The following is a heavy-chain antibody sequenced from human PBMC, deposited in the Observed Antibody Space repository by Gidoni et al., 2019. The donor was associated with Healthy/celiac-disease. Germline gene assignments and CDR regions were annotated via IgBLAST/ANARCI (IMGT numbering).Heavy chain of an antibody. CDR3: ARAEMTTVPDYYYGMDV. J-gene: IGHJ6*02. Sequence: QVQLVQSGAEVKKPGSSVKVSCKASGGTFSSYAISWVRQAPGQGLEWMGRIIPILGIANYAQKFQGRVTITADKSTSTAYMELSSLRSEDTAVYYCARAEMTTVPDYYYGMDVWGQGTTVTVSS. V-gene: IGHV1-69*04. D-gene: IGHD4-4*01. CDR1: GGTFSSYA. CDR2: IIPILGIA.